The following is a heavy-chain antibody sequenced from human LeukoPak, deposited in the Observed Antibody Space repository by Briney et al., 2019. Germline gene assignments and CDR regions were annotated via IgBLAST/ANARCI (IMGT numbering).Heavy chain of an antibody. CDR1: GGSISSYY. V-gene: IGHV4-59*01. Sequence: SETLSLTCTVSGGSISSYYWSWIRQPPGKGLEWIGYIYYSGSTNYNPSLKSRVTISVDTSKNQFSLKLSSVTAADTAVYYCARARSRFWREQQPCFDYWGQGTLVTVSS. J-gene: IGHJ4*02. CDR3: ARARSRFWREQQPCFDY. CDR2: IYYSGST. D-gene: IGHD6-13*01.